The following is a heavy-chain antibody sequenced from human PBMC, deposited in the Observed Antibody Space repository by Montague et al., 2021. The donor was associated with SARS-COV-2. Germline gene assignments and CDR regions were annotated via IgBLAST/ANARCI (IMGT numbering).Heavy chain of an antibody. D-gene: IGHD1-14*01. CDR2: TYYRSRWFN. CDR3: ARATEWRGYYYYYYMDV. Sequence: CTISGDSVSSNRAAWNWIRQSPSRGLEWLGRTYYRSRWFNDYAISIRSRITINPDTSKNQLSLQLNSVTPEDTAVYYCARATEWRGYYYYYYMDVWGKGTTVTVSS. CDR1: GDSVSSNRAA. V-gene: IGHV6-1*01. J-gene: IGHJ6*03.